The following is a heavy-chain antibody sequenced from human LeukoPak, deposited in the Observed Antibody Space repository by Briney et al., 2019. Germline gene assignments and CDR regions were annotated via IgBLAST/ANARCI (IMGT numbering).Heavy chain of an antibody. CDR2: ISSSSLSI. J-gene: IGHJ4*02. Sequence: PGGSLRLSCAASGFTFSDFGMTWVRQAPGKGLEWVSYISSSSLSIYYADSVKGRFTISRDNARNSLYLQMNSLRAEDTAMYYCARDATPTQLWFRGSFDYWGLGALVTVAS. CDR3: ARDATPTQLWFRGSFDY. CDR1: GFTFSDFG. D-gene: IGHD5-18*01. V-gene: IGHV3-48*01.